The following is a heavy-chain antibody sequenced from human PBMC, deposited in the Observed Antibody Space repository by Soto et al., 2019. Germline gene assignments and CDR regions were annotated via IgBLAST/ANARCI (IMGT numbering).Heavy chain of an antibody. D-gene: IGHD3-22*01. V-gene: IGHV4-31*03. CDR1: GGSISSNSYY. Sequence: KASETLSLTCTVSGGSISSNSYYWSWIRQHPEKGLEWIGYIYYSGSTYYNPSLKSRLTISVDTSKNQFSLKRSSVTAADTAVYYCAGYSYDSTAYPYWGQGTLVTVSS. CDR2: IYYSGST. J-gene: IGHJ4*02. CDR3: AGYSYDSTAYPY.